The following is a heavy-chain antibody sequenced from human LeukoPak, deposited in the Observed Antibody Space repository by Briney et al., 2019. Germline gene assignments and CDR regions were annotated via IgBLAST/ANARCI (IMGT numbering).Heavy chain of an antibody. CDR1: GFTFSSYA. V-gene: IGHV3-23*01. Sequence: GGPLRLSCAVSGFTFSSYAMSWVRQAPGKGLEWVSAISGSGDNTYYADSVKGRFTISRDNSKNTLYLQMNSLRAEDTAIYYCAKEGKREDYWGQGTLVTVSS. J-gene: IGHJ4*02. CDR2: ISGSGDNT. CDR3: AKEGKREDY.